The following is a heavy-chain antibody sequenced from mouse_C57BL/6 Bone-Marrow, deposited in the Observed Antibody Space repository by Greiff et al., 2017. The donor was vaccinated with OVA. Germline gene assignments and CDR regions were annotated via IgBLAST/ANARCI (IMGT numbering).Heavy chain of an antibody. CDR1: GYTFTSYW. Sequence: QVQLQQPGAELVIPGASVKLSCKASGYTFTSYWMHWVKQRPGQGLEWIGEIDPSDSYTNYNQKFKGKSTLTVDKSSSTAYMQLSSLTSEDSAVYYCARSDDGYPYYYAMDYWGQGTSVTVSS. V-gene: IGHV1-69*01. D-gene: IGHD2-3*01. CDR3: ARSDDGYPYYYAMDY. CDR2: IDPSDSYT. J-gene: IGHJ4*01.